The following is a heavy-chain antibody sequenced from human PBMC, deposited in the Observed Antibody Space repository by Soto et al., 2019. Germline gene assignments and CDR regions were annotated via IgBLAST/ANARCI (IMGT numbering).Heavy chain of an antibody. J-gene: IGHJ4*02. CDR3: AREGYCRRTICYAFDY. V-gene: IGHV3-64*01. D-gene: IGHD2-2*01. CDR1: GFTFSSYA. CDR2: ISSNGGST. Sequence: EVQLVESGGGLVQPGGSLRLSCAASGFTFSSYAMHWVRQAPGKGLEYVSAISSNGGSTYYANSVKGRFTISRHNSKNTLYLETGSLRAAPKALYSCAREGYCRRTICYAFDYWGQGTLVTVSS.